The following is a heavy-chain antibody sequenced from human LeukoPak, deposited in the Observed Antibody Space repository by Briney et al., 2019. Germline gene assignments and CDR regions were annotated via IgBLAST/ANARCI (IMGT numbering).Heavy chain of an antibody. CDR2: IYYSGST. Sequence: SETLSLTCTVSGGSISSYYWSWIRQPPGKGLEWIGYIYYSGSTNYNPSLKSRVTISVDTSKNLFSLKLSSVTAADTAVYYCARAYYDSSGYHYFDYWGQGTLVTVSS. J-gene: IGHJ4*02. CDR3: ARAYYDSSGYHYFDY. CDR1: GGSISSYY. D-gene: IGHD3-22*01. V-gene: IGHV4-59*01.